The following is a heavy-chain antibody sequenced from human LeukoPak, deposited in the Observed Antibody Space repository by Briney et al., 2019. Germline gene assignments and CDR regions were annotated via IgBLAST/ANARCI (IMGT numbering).Heavy chain of an antibody. CDR2: VIPMFDIA. CDR3: ARRPYSSSSGSDY. J-gene: IGHJ4*02. CDR1: GGTVSSSA. D-gene: IGHD6-6*01. V-gene: IGHV1-69*04. Sequence: SVKVSCKASGGTVSSSAISWVRQAPGQGLEWMGRVIPMFDIANYAQKFQGRVTMTRNTSISTAYMELSSLRSEDTAVYYCARRPYSSSSGSDYWGQGTLVTVSS.